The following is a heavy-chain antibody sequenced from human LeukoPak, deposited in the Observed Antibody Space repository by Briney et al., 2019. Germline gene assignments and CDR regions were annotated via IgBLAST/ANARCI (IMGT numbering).Heavy chain of an antibody. Sequence: GGSLRLSCEASGFTVSSFEINWVRQAPGKGLEWVSYISSSGSTIYYADSVKGRFTISRDNAKNSLYLQMNSLRAEDTAVHYCAELGITMIGGVWGEGTTVTISS. V-gene: IGHV3-48*03. CDR2: ISSSGSTI. CDR1: GFTVSSFE. D-gene: IGHD3-10*02. J-gene: IGHJ6*04. CDR3: AELGITMIGGV.